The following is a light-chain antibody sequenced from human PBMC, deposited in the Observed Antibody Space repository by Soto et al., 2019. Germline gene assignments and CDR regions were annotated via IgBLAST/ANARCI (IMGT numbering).Light chain of an antibody. CDR2: GNS. V-gene: IGLV1-40*01. Sequence: HSALTQPPSVSGAPGQRVTISCTGSSSNIGAGYDVHWYQQLPGTAPKLLIYGNSNRPSGVPDRFSGSKSGTSASLAITGLQAEDEADYYCQSYDSSLSAYVVFGGGTKLTVL. CDR3: QSYDSSLSAYVV. J-gene: IGLJ2*01. CDR1: SSNIGAGYD.